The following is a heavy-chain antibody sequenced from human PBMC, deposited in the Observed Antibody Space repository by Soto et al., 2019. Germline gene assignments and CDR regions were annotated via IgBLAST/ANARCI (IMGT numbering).Heavy chain of an antibody. CDR1: GFTVSSNY. CDR3: ARSETSTFGDY. V-gene: IGHV3-66*01. D-gene: IGHD3-10*02. CDR2: IYSGGST. Sequence: GESLKISCAASGFTVSSNYMSWVRQAPGKGLEWVSVIYSGGSTYYADSVKGRFTISRDNSKNTLYLQMNSLRAEDTAVYYCARSETSTFGDYWGQGTLVTVSS. J-gene: IGHJ4*02.